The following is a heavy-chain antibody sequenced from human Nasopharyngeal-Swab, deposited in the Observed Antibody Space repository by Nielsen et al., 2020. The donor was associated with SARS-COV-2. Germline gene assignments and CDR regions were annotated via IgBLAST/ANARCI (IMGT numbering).Heavy chain of an antibody. D-gene: IGHD5-24*01. V-gene: IGHV5-51*01. CDR3: ARGGDGDNYRSAFDI. J-gene: IGHJ3*02. Sequence: VRQLPGEGPEWVGIIYPGDSNTRYNPAFQRQVNISADKSTSTTYLQWSSLKASDTAMYYCARGGDGDNYRSAFDIWGQGTMVTVSS. CDR2: IYPGDSNT.